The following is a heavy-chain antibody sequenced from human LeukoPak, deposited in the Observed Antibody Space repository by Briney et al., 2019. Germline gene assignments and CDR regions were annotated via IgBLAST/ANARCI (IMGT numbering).Heavy chain of an antibody. CDR3: AKDKQQLGFYFDY. D-gene: IGHD6-13*01. Sequence: PGGSLRLSCAASGFTFDDYAMHWVRQAPGKGLVWVSLISWDGGSTYYADSVKGRFTISRDNSKNSLYLQMNSLRAEDTALYYCAKDKQQLGFYFDYWGQGTLVTVSS. V-gene: IGHV3-43D*03. CDR2: ISWDGGST. CDR1: GFTFDDYA. J-gene: IGHJ4*02.